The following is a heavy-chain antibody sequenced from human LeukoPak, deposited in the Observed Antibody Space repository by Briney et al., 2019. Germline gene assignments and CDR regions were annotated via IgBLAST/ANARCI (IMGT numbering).Heavy chain of an antibody. CDR3: ARLTSLYYFDY. CDR1: GGSISSSSYY. J-gene: IGHJ4*02. V-gene: IGHV4-39*07. D-gene: IGHD2-21*02. CDR2: INHSGST. Sequence: SETLSLTCTVSGGSISSSSYYWGWIRQPPGKGLEWIGEINHSGSTNYNPSLKSRVTISVDTSKNQFSLKLSSVTAADTAVYYCARLTSLYYFDYWGQGTLVTVSS.